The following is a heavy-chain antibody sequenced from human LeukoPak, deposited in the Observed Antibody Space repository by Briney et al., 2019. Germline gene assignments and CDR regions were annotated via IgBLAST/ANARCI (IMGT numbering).Heavy chain of an antibody. CDR1: GFPFSSYA. Sequence: GGSLRLSCSASGFPFSSYAMRWVRQAPGKGLEYVSAISDSGGSTYYADSVKGRFTIPRDNSKNTLYLQMSSLRAEDTAVYFCVRGCSFGPYGMDVWGQGTTVTVSS. V-gene: IGHV3-64D*09. D-gene: IGHD2-8*01. CDR3: VRGCSFGPYGMDV. CDR2: ISDSGGST. J-gene: IGHJ6*02.